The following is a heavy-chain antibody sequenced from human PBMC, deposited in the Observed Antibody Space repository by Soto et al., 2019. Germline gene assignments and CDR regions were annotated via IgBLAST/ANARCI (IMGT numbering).Heavy chain of an antibody. CDR3: ARDDSGSYYNNWFDP. J-gene: IGHJ5*02. V-gene: IGHV1-18*01. D-gene: IGHD1-26*01. Sequence: GASVKVSCKASGYTFTSYGISWARQAPGQGLEWMGWISAYNGNTNYAQKLQGRVTMTTDTSTSTAYMELRSLRSDDTAVYYCARDDSGSYYNNWFDPWGQGTLVTVSS. CDR2: ISAYNGNT. CDR1: GYTFTSYG.